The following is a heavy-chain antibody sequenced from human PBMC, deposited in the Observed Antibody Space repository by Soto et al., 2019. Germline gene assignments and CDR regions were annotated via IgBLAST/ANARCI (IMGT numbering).Heavy chain of an antibody. CDR2: IYYSGST. CDR1: GGSISSYY. CDR3: ARGFWLAYDSSGYYKSSAGYYFDY. V-gene: IGHV4-59*08. D-gene: IGHD3-22*01. J-gene: IGHJ4*02. Sequence: PSETLSLTCTVSGGSISSYYWSWIRQPPGKGLEWIGYIYYSGSTYYNPSLKSRVTISVDTSKNQFSLKLSSVTAADTAVYYCARGFWLAYDSSGYYKSSAGYYFDYWGQGTLVTVSS.